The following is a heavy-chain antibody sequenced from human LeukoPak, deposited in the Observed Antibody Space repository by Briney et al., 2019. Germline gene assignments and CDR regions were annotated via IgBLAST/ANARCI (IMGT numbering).Heavy chain of an antibody. D-gene: IGHD4-23*01. J-gene: IGHJ4*02. CDR2: IYTSGST. Sequence: SETLSLTCTVSGGSISSGSYYWSWIRQPAGKGLEWIGRIYTSGSTIYNPSLKSRVTISVDTSNNQFSLKLSPVTAADTAVYYCARAFYGGNSYYFDFWVQGTLVTVSS. V-gene: IGHV4-61*02. CDR1: GGSISSGSYY. CDR3: ARAFYGGNSYYFDF.